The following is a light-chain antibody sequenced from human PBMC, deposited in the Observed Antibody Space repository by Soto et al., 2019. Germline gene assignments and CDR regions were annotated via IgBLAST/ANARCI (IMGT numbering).Light chain of an antibody. CDR1: SSDVGYYNY. Sequence: QSVLTQPASVSGSPGQSITVSCTGTSSDVGYYNYVSWYQHHPGKAPKLMIYEVSNRPSGVSNRFSASKSGSTAFLTISGRQAEDEADYDCRSYTTRSTPYVFGTGTKVTVL. CDR3: RSYTTRSTPYV. V-gene: IGLV2-14*01. J-gene: IGLJ1*01. CDR2: EVS.